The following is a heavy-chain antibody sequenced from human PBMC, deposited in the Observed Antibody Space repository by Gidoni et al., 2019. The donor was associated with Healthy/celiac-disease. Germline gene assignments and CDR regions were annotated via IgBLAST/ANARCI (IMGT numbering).Heavy chain of an antibody. CDR2: ISGSGGST. J-gene: IGHJ5*02. Sequence: EVQLLESGGGLVQPGGSLRLSCSASGFTFCRYAMSWVRQAPGKGLGWVSAISGSGGSTYYADSVKGRFTISRDNSKNTLYLQMNSLRAEDTAVYYCAKSSSSNYVHGPWGQGTLVTVSS. CDR1: GFTFCRYA. V-gene: IGHV3-23*01. CDR3: AKSSSSNYVHGP. D-gene: IGHD4-4*01.